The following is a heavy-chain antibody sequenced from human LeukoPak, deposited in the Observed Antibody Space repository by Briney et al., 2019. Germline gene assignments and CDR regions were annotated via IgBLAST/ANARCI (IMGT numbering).Heavy chain of an antibody. V-gene: IGHV1-18*01. CDR3: ARNEAITGATFASPGVLDY. CDR1: GYTFTSYG. J-gene: IGHJ4*02. CDR2: ISAYNGNT. Sequence: ASVKVSCKASGYTFTSYGISWVRQAPGQGLEWMGWISAYNGNTNYAQKLQGRVTMTTDTSTSTAYMELRSLRSDDTGVYYCARNEAITGATFASPGVLDYWGQGTLVTVSS. D-gene: IGHD1-7*01.